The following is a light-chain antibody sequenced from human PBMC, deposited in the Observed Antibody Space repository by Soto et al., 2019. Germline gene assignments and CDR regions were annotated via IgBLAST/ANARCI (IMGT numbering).Light chain of an antibody. Sequence: DVQMTQSPSSLSASIGDRVTVTCRASQSISNCLNWYQHKPGNAPKILIHSASTLESGVPSRFSGGGSATEFNFTISSLQPDDFATYYCQQYNSYWTFGQGTKVEIK. CDR1: QSISNC. J-gene: IGKJ1*01. CDR2: SAS. CDR3: QQYNSYWT. V-gene: IGKV1-16*01.